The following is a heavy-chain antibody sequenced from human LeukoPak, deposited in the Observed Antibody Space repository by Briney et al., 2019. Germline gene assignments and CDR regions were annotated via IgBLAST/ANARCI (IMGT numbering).Heavy chain of an antibody. V-gene: IGHV1-46*01. J-gene: IGHJ5*02. CDR1: GYTFTSYY. Sequence: ASVKVSCKASGYTFTSYYMHWVRQAPGQGLEWMGIINPSGGSTSYAQKFQGRVTMTRDTSTNTAYMELSSLRSEDTAVYYCATVHFDRNTYYHRGPQNWFDPWGQGTLLIVSS. CDR2: INPSGGST. D-gene: IGHD3-10*01. CDR3: ATVHFDRNTYYHRGPQNWFDP.